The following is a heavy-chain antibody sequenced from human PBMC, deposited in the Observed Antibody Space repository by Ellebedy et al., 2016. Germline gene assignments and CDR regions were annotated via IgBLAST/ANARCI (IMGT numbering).Heavy chain of an antibody. CDR3: AKTSGWGYGEN. CDR2: VNTFSGNT. CDR1: GYTFTTFS. V-gene: IGHV1-18*04. Sequence: ASVKVSXKASGYTFTTFSITWVRQVPGQGLEWMGFVNTFSGNTKFARKFQGRVSMTTDSSTHTAYMDLRSLRSDDTAMYYCAKTSGWGYGENWGQGTLVTVSS. J-gene: IGHJ4*02. D-gene: IGHD3-10*01.